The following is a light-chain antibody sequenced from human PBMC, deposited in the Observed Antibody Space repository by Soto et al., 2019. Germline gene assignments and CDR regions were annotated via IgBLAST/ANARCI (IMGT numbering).Light chain of an antibody. CDR2: DAS. J-gene: IGLJ3*02. V-gene: IGLV7-46*01. Sequence: QAVVTQEPSLTVSPGGTVTLTCGSSTGAVTSGHYPYWFQQKPGHAPKTLIFDASNRHSWTPARFSGSLLGGKAALTLSGAQPEDEAEYYCLLCYSGAWVFGGGTQLTVL. CDR1: TGAVTSGHY. CDR3: LLCYSGAWV.